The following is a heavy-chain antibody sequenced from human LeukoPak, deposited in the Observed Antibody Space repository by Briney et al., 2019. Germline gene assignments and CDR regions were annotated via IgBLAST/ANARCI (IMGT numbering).Heavy chain of an antibody. V-gene: IGHV1-69*06. CDR1: GGSFKTFA. CDR2: IIPIFGTT. Sequence: SVKVSCKASGGSFKTFAVTWVRQAPGQGLEWMGGIIPIFGTTNYAQNFRGRLTITADKSTNTAYMELSSLRSEDTAMYYCARVPRWAYNYFDPWGQGTLVTVSS. D-gene: IGHD4-23*01. CDR3: ARVPRWAYNYFDP. J-gene: IGHJ5*02.